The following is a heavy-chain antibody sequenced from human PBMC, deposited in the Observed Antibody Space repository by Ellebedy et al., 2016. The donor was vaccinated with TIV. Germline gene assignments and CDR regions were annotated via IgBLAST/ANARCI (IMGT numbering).Heavy chain of an antibody. D-gene: IGHD2-15*01. J-gene: IGHJ4*02. Sequence: MPSETLSLTCAVYGGSFSGYYWSWIRQPPGKGLEWIGEINHSGSTNYNPSLKSRVTISVDTSKNQFSLKRSSVPAADTAVYYCARLSPLGYCSGGSCLKDYWGQGTLVTVSS. V-gene: IGHV4-34*01. CDR3: ARLSPLGYCSGGSCLKDY. CDR2: INHSGST. CDR1: GGSFSGYY.